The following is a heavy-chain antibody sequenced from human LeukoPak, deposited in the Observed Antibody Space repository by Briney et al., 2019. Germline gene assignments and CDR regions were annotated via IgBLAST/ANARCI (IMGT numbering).Heavy chain of an antibody. CDR1: GGSINSYY. V-gene: IGHV4-59*01. J-gene: IGHJ4*02. CDR3: ARLFHPALSGNYPFDY. Sequence: PSETLSLTCTVSGGSINSYYWSWIRQPPGKGLEWIAYIYYSGSTSYNPSLRSRVTISVDTSKNQFSLKLNSVTAADTAMYYCARLFHPALSGNYPFDYWGQGTLVTVSS. CDR2: IYYSGST. D-gene: IGHD1-26*01.